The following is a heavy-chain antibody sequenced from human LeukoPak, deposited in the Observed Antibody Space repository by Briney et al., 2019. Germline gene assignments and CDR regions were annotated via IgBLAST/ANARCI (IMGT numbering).Heavy chain of an antibody. Sequence: GGSLRLSCSASGFTFSIYAMHWVRQAPGKGLEYVSVISSNGGSIYYADSVKGRFTISRDNSKNTLYLQMSSLRAEDTAVYFCVKPYSSSWLDAFDIWGQGTMVTVSS. CDR3: VKPYSSSWLDAFDI. J-gene: IGHJ3*02. CDR1: GFTFSIYA. V-gene: IGHV3-64D*06. CDR2: ISSNGGSI. D-gene: IGHD6-13*01.